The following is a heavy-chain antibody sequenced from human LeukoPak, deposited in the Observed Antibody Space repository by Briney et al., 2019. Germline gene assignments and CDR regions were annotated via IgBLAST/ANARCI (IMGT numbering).Heavy chain of an antibody. CDR2: ISSSSSYI. D-gene: IGHD6-19*01. J-gene: IGHJ4*02. Sequence: GGSLRLSCAASGFTFSSYSMNWVRQAPGKGLEWVSSISSSSSYIYYADSVKGRFIISRDNAKNSLYLQMNSLRAEDTAVYYCARDRRAVAGSGVDYWGQGTLVTVSS. V-gene: IGHV3-21*01. CDR1: GFTFSSYS. CDR3: ARDRRAVAGSGVDY.